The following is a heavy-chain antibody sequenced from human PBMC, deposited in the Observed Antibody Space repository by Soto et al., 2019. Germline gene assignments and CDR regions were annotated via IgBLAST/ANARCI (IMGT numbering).Heavy chain of an antibody. CDR3: ASPDSYFEY. CDR1: GFTFSSFA. D-gene: IGHD3-22*01. V-gene: IGHV3-30-3*01. Sequence: VQLVESGGGLVKPGGSLRLSCAASGFTFSSFAMHWVRQTPAKGLEWVAVISSDGSNKYYADSVKGRFTISRDNSKNTLYLQMNSLRAEDTAVYYCASPDSYFEYWGQGTLVTVSS. J-gene: IGHJ4*02. CDR2: ISSDGSNK.